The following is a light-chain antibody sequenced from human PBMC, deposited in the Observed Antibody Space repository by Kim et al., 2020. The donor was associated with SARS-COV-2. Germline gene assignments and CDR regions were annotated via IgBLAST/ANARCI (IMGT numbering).Light chain of an antibody. CDR1: KLGAKY. CDR2: QNI. CDR3: QAWDSSTGVV. Sequence: YPGQTASITCSGEKLGAKYASWYQKKPGQSPVLVIYQNIKRPSGIPERFSGSNSGNTDTLTISGAQAMDEADYYCQAWDSSTGVVFGGGTQVTVL. J-gene: IGLJ3*02. V-gene: IGLV3-1*01.